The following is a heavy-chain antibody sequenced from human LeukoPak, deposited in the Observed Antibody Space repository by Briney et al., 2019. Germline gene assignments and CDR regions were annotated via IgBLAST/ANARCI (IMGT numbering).Heavy chain of an antibody. CDR2: ISSSGSTI. CDR1: GFTFSDYY. CDR3: ARDGGYSSSWSDPFDY. J-gene: IGHJ4*02. D-gene: IGHD6-13*01. Sequence: GGSLRLSCAASGFTFSDYYMSWIRQAPGKGLEWVSYISSSGSTIYYADSVKGRFTISRDNAKNSLYLQMNSLRADDTAVYYCARDGGYSSSWSDPFDYWGQGTLVTVSS. V-gene: IGHV3-11*04.